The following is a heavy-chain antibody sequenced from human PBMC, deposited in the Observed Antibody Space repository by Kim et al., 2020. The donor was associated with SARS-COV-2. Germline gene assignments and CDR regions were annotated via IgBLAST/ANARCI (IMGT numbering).Heavy chain of an antibody. V-gene: IGHV3-7*01. J-gene: IGHJ4*02. D-gene: IGHD6-13*01. CDR3: VQLVRRGVFDY. CDR2: K. Sequence: KDCVDSVKGRFTISRDNAKSSLYLQMNSLRAEETAVYYGVQLVRRGVFDYWGQGTLVTVSS.